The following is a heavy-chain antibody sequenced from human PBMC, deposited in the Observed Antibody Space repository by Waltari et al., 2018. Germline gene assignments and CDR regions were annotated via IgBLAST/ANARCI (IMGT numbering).Heavy chain of an antibody. CDR1: GGTFSSYA. V-gene: IGHV1-69*01. Sequence: QVQLVQSGAEVKKPGSSVKVSCKASGGTFSSYAISWVRQATGQGLEWMGGINPICGTAIYAQKCQGRVTITAYESTSTAYMELSSLKSEDTAVYYCTRDHQWLLRPFDYWGQGTLVTVSS. CDR2: INPICGTA. J-gene: IGHJ4*02. D-gene: IGHD6-19*01. CDR3: TRDHQWLLRPFDY.